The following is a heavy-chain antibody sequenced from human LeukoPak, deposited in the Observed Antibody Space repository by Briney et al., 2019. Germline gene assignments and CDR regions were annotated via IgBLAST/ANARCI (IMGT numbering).Heavy chain of an antibody. Sequence: SETLSLTCTVSGGSISSSYYWGCIRPPPGRGLECIGSIYYSGSTYYNPSLKSRVTISVDTSKNQFSLKVISVTAADTAVYYCARPTKGTAAQGYDYWGQGILVTVAS. V-gene: IGHV4-39*01. J-gene: IGHJ4*02. CDR2: IYYSGST. CDR1: GGSISSSYY. D-gene: IGHD6-6*01. CDR3: ARPTKGTAAQGYDY.